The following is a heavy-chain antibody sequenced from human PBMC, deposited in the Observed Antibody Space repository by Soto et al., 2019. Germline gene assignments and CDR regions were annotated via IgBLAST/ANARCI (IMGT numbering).Heavy chain of an antibody. CDR3: AREYTAWPLAYGLDV. Sequence: GSLRLSCVGSGFTFSTYSINWVRLAPGKGLEWVSSISSRSDIYYADSVKGRFTISRDNAKNSVSLQMNSLRAEDTAVYYCAREYTAWPLAYGLDVWGQGTTVTVSS. CDR1: GFTFSTYS. J-gene: IGHJ6*02. V-gene: IGHV3-21*01. CDR2: ISSRSDI. D-gene: IGHD2-2*02.